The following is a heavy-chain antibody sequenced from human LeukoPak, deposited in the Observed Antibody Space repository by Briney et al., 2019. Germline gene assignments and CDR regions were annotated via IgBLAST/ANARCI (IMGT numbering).Heavy chain of an antibody. Sequence: PGGSLRLSCAASGFTFSDYWMHWVRQAPGKGLVWVSRVNNDGSSTVYADSVKGRFTISRDNAKNTLYLQMNSLRAEDTAVYYCARITRPRVGYWGVFEPWGQGTLVTVSS. V-gene: IGHV3-74*01. CDR1: GFTFSDYW. CDR2: VNNDGSST. CDR3: ARITRPRVGYWGVFEP. D-gene: IGHD2-21*01. J-gene: IGHJ5*02.